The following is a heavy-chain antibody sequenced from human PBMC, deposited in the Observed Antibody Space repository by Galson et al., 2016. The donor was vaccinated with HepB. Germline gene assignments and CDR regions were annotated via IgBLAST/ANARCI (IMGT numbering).Heavy chain of an antibody. CDR3: ARLVYYGSGSYWYFDL. D-gene: IGHD3-10*01. Sequence: SETLSLTCTVSGGSISNYYWSWIRQPPGKGLEWIAYIHSSGSTNYDPSLKSRVTISVDTSKDQFSLKLNSVTAADTAMYYCARLVYYGSGSYWYFDLWGRGTLVTVSS. CDR1: GGSISNYY. J-gene: IGHJ2*01. CDR2: IHSSGST. V-gene: IGHV4-4*08.